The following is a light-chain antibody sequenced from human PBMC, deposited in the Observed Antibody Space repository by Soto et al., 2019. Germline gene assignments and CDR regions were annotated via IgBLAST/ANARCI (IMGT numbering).Light chain of an antibody. CDR2: LGS. J-gene: IGKJ4*01. V-gene: IGKV2-28*01. CDR3: QQVNSYPLT. Sequence: PLSLTVTPGKPASISCRSSQSLRHSNGYNYLDWYLQKPGQSPQLLIYLGSNRASGVPDRFSGSGSGTDFTLKISRVEAEDVGVYYCQQVNSYPLTFGGGTKVDIK. CDR1: QSLRHSNGYNY.